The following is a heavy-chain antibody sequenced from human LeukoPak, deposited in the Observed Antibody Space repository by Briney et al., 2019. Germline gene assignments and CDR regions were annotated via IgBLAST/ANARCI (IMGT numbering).Heavy chain of an antibody. CDR3: ARDRVNRASCGGDCYSAVFDY. D-gene: IGHD2-21*02. CDR1: GFTFSSYA. CDR2: ISSHGNNK. V-gene: IGHV3-30-3*01. J-gene: IGHJ4*02. Sequence: PGGSLKLSCAASGFTFSSYAMHWVRQAPGKGLEWVAVISSHGNNKYYSDSVKGRFTISRDNSKDTLYLQMNSLRGGDTAVYFCARDRVNRASCGGDCYSAVFDYWGQATLVTVSS.